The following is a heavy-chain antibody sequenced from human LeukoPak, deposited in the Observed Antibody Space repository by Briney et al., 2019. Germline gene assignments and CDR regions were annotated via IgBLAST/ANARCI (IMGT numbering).Heavy chain of an antibody. Sequence: GGSLRLSCAASGFTFSSYSMNWVRQAPGKGLEWVSSISSSSSYIYYADSVKGRFTISRDNAKNSLYLQMNSLRAEDTAVYYCARAESPTGYSWFDPWGQGTLVTVSS. CDR3: ARAESPTGYSWFDP. D-gene: IGHD1-14*01. CDR1: GFTFSSYS. V-gene: IGHV3-21*01. J-gene: IGHJ5*02. CDR2: ISSSSSYI.